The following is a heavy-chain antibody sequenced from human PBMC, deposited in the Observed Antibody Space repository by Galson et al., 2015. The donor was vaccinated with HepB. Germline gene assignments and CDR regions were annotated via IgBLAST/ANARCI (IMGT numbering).Heavy chain of an antibody. CDR1: GFIFSNYG. D-gene: IGHD2-8*01. Sequence: SLRLSCAASGFIFSNYGMQWVRQAPGKGLEWVAHICYDGTYKHYAGSVKGRFTISRDNAKNTLFLQMNSLRAEETAVYYLARDSGNGGSQDWGQGTLVSVSS. J-gene: IGHJ4*02. V-gene: IGHV3-33*01. CDR3: ARDSGNGGSQD. CDR2: ICYDGTYK.